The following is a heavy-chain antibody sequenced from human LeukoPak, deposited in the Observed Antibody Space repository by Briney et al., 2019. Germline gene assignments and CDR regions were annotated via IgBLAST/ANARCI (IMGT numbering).Heavy chain of an antibody. CDR2: ISYDGSNK. Sequence: GGSLRLSCAASGFTFSSYGMHWVRQAPGKELEWVAVISYDGSNKYYADSVKGRFTISRDDSKNTLYLQMNSLRAEDTAVYYCAKDVGIAVAPDAFDIWGQGTMVTVSS. D-gene: IGHD6-19*01. J-gene: IGHJ3*02. CDR3: AKDVGIAVAPDAFDI. V-gene: IGHV3-30*18. CDR1: GFTFSSYG.